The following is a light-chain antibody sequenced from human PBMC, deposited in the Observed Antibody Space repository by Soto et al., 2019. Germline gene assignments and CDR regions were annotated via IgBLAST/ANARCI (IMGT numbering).Light chain of an antibody. J-gene: IGLJ1*01. CDR1: SSNIGGNT. V-gene: IGLV1-44*01. Sequence: QAVVTQPPSASGTPGQRVTISCSGSSSNIGGNTVNWYQQLPGTAPKLLIYGNDQRPPGVPDRFSGSKSGTSASLAISGLQSEDEADYYCAAWDDSLNAFVFGTGTKLTVL. CDR2: GND. CDR3: AAWDDSLNAFV.